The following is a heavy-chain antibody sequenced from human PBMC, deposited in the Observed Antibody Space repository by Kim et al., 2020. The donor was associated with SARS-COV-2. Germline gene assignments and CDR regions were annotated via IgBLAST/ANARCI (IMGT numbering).Heavy chain of an antibody. CDR3: AKDHLFYYTSGHLDY. CDR1: GFAFDDYA. CDR2: ISCDGTRT. J-gene: IGHJ4*01. Sequence: GGSLRLSCAASGFAFDDYAMHWVRHVPGKGLEWLSLISCDGTRTHSADSVKGRFTISRDNSKNSVYLHMNSLRAADTALYYCAKDHLFYYTSGHLDYWG. D-gene: IGHD2-8*01. V-gene: IGHV3-43*02.